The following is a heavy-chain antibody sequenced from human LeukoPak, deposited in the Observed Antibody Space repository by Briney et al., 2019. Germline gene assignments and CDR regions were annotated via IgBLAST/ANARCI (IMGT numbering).Heavy chain of an antibody. J-gene: IGHJ4*02. CDR2: IYHSGST. CDR3: ASYEYRSSRVNYFDY. D-gene: IGHD6-6*01. Sequence: SETLSLTCAVSGYSISSGYYWGWIRQPPGKGLEWIGSIYHSGSTYYNPSLKSRVTISVDTSKNQFSLKLSSVTAADTAVYYCASYEYRSSRVNYFDYWGQGTLVTVSS. CDR1: GYSISSGYY. V-gene: IGHV4-38-2*01.